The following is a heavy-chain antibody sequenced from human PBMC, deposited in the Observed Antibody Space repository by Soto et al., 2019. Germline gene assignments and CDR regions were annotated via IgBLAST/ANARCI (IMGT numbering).Heavy chain of an antibody. D-gene: IGHD6-19*01. J-gene: IGHJ6*02. CDR3: ASDFRTRGWFRQAGNFAMDV. CDR2: IHPNTGGT. CDR1: GYPYTNSY. Sequence: QVQLVQSGAEVRKPGASVKVSCKASGYPYTNSYMHWVRQAPGQGLEWMGWIHPNTGGTNYAQKLHGRVPMTRDTSVSTVYMELNRLTSDDTAIYFCASDFRTRGWFRQAGNFAMDVWGQGTTVTVS. V-gene: IGHV1-2*02.